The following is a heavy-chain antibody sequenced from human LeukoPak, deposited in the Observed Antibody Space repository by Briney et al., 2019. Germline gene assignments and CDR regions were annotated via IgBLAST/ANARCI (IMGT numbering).Heavy chain of an antibody. Sequence: SETLSLTCTVSGGSISSYYWSWIRQPAGKGVEWIGYIYYRGTTNYNPSLTSRVTISVDTSKTQFSLKLSSVTAADTAVYYCARGVYIAAAQYAYWGQGTLVTVSS. J-gene: IGHJ4*02. V-gene: IGHV4-59*01. CDR1: GGSISSYY. CDR3: ARGVYIAAAQYAY. CDR2: IYYRGTT. D-gene: IGHD6-13*01.